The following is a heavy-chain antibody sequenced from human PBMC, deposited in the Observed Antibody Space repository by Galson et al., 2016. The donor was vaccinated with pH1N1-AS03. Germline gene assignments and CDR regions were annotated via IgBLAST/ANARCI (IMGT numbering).Heavy chain of an antibody. CDR2: ISHSGIT. J-gene: IGHJ4*02. CDR3: ARGNPFLGSSWYEDS. CDR1: GGSLTDYQ. D-gene: IGHD6-13*01. Sequence: SETLSLTCTVSGGSLTDYQWSWIRQSPGKGLEWIGEISHSGITDYNPSLKSQVSLSVDTSKDQFSLNLSAMTAADAAVYYCARGNPFLGSSWYEDSWGQGTLVIVSS. V-gene: IGHV4-34*01.